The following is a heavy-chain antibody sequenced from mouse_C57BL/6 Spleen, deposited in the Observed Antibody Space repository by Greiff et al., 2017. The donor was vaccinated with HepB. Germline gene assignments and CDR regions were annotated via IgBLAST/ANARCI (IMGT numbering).Heavy chain of an antibody. V-gene: IGHV5-4*01. J-gene: IGHJ2*01. D-gene: IGHD4-1*01. CDR1: GFTFSSYA. Sequence: EVQRVESGGGLVKPGGSLKLSCAASGFTFSSYAMSWVRQTPEKRLEWVATISDGGSYTYYPDNVKGRFTISRDNAKNNLYLQMSHLKSEDTAMYYCARDGVNWDAGYFDYWGQGTTLTVSS. CDR3: ARDGVNWDAGYFDY. CDR2: ISDGGSYT.